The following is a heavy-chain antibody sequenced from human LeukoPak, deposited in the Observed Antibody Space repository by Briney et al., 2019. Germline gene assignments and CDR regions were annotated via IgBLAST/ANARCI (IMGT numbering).Heavy chain of an antibody. CDR1: GFTFSSYG. J-gene: IGHJ6*03. CDR2: ISGSGGST. D-gene: IGHD6-19*01. V-gene: IGHV3-23*01. Sequence: GGTLRLSCAASGFTFSSYGMSWVRQAPGKGLEWVSAISGSGGSTYYADSVKGRFTISRDNAKNSLYLQMNSLRAEDTAVYYCARASGWFHYYYYYMDVWGKGTTVTVSS. CDR3: ARASGWFHYYYYYMDV.